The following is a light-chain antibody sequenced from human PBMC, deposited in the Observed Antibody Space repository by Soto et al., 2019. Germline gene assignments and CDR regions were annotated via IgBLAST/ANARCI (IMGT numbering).Light chain of an antibody. V-gene: IGLV2-23*01. CDR1: SSDVGTYNL. Sequence: QSALTQPASVSGSPGQSITISCTGTSSDVGTYNLVSWYQQHPGKAPKFLIYEDTKRPSGVSNRFSGSKSGITASLTISGLQAEDEADYYCCSYAGGTSLVFGGGTKLTVL. J-gene: IGLJ3*02. CDR3: CSYAGGTSLV. CDR2: EDT.